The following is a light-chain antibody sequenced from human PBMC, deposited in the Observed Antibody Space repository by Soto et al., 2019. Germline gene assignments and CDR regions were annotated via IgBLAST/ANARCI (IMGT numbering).Light chain of an antibody. V-gene: IGKV3-20*01. J-gene: IGKJ1*01. CDR1: QIVSSNY. Sequence: ESVMTQSPATLSVSPGERATLSCRASQIVSSNYLAWYQQKPGQAPRLLIYGAFKRATGIPDRFSGSGSGTDFTLTISGMEPEDFAVYCCQQYGSSPRTFGQGTKVDNK. CDR2: GAF. CDR3: QQYGSSPRT.